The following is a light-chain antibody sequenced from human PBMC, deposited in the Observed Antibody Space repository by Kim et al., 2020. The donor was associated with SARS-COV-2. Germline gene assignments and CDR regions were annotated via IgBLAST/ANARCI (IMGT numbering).Light chain of an antibody. Sequence: GQSVTIPCTGTSNDIGGYNSVSWFQQHPGTAPKLIIYDVRQRPSGVPDRFSGSKSGNTASLTISGLQAEDEADYYCCSYAGSYTLVFGGGTQLTIL. CDR3: CSYAGSYTLV. CDR2: DVR. CDR1: SNDIGGYNS. J-gene: IGLJ3*02. V-gene: IGLV2-11*01.